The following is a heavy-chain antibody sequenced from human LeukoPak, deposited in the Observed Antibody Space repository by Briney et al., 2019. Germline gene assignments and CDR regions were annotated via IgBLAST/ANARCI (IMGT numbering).Heavy chain of an antibody. CDR3: ARAPSYCSGFSCPYYMDV. J-gene: IGHJ6*03. Sequence: GASVKVSCKASGYTFTGYYMHWVRQAPGQGLEWMGWMNPNSGNTGYAQKFQGRVTMTRNNSISTAYMELSSLRSEDTAIYYCARAPSYCSGFSCPYYMDVWGKGTTVTISS. CDR2: MNPNSGNT. D-gene: IGHD2-2*01. CDR1: GYTFTGYY. V-gene: IGHV1-8*02.